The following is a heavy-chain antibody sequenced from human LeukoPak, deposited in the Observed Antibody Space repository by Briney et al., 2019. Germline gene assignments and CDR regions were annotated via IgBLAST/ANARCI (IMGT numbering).Heavy chain of an antibody. J-gene: IGHJ5*02. Sequence: GGSLRLSCAASGFTFSSYAMSWVRQAPGKGLEWVSAISGSGGSTYYADSVKGRFTISRDNSKNTLYLQMNSLRAEDTAVYYCARESTYYYGSGSWGNWFDPWGQGTLVTVSS. CDR2: ISGSGGST. V-gene: IGHV3-23*01. CDR3: ARESTYYYGSGSWGNWFDP. CDR1: GFTFSSYA. D-gene: IGHD3-10*01.